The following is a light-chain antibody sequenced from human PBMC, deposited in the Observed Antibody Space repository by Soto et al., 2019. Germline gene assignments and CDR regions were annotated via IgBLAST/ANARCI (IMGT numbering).Light chain of an antibody. J-gene: IGKJ2*02. Sequence: ELVLTQSPATLSLSPGERATLSCRASQSISSYLAWYQQKPGQAPRLLINDASNRPNGIPARFSGSGSETDFTVTISHLEHEDFAFYYCQKRSNWPPGTFGQETKLEIK. CDR3: QKRSNWPPGT. V-gene: IGKV3-11*01. CDR2: DAS. CDR1: QSISSY.